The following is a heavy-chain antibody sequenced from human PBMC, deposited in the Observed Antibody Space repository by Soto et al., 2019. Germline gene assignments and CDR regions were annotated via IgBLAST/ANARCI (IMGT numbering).Heavy chain of an antibody. V-gene: IGHV1-2*04. CDR3: ARAPYDYDFWSGYYTISGMDV. Sequence: QVQLVQSGAEVKKPGASVKVSCKASGYTFTGYYMHWVRQAPGQGLEWMGWINPNSGGTNYAQKFQGWVTRTRDTSISTGYMELSRLRSDDTAVYYCARAPYDYDFWSGYYTISGMDVWGQGTTVTVSS. CDR2: INPNSGGT. J-gene: IGHJ6*02. D-gene: IGHD3-3*01. CDR1: GYTFTGYY.